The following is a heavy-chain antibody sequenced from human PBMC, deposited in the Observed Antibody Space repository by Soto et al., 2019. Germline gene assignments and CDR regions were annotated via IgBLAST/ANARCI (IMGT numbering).Heavy chain of an antibody. Sequence: EVQLLESGGGLVQPGGSLRLSCAASGFTFSSYAMSWVRQAPGKGLEWVSAISGSGGSTYYADSVQGRFTISRDNSKNTLYLQMNSLRAEDTAVYYCAKAGTYSSGWYDYWGQGTLVTVSS. J-gene: IGHJ4*02. V-gene: IGHV3-23*01. CDR3: AKAGTYSSGWYDY. D-gene: IGHD6-19*01. CDR2: ISGSGGST. CDR1: GFTFSSYA.